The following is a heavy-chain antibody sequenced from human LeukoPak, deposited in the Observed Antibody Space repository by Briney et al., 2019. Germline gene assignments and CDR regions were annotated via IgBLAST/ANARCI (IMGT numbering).Heavy chain of an antibody. V-gene: IGHV4-34*01. J-gene: IGHJ4*02. D-gene: IGHD3-10*01. CDR3: AGRKLLWFREYRRDFDY. CDR2: INHSGST. Sequence: SETLSLTCAVYGGSFSGYYWSWIRQPPGKGLEWIGEINHSGSTNYNPSLKSRVTISVDTSKNQFSLKLSSVTAADTAVYYCAGRKLLWFREYRRDFDYWGQGTLVTVSS. CDR1: GGSFSGYY.